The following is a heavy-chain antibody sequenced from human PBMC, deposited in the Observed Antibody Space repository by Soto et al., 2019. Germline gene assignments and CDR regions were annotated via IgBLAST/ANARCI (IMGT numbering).Heavy chain of an antibody. D-gene: IGHD2-15*01. J-gene: IGHJ6*02. CDR1: GFTFSSYS. CDR3: ARDDRYCSGSSCRPYYYYSGMDV. Sequence: GGSLRLSCAASGFTFSSYSMNWVRQAPGRGLEWVAAISGTSDYIYYADSVKGRFTISSDNAKTSLYIQMNSLRAEDTAVYYCARDDRYCSGSSCRPYYYYSGMDVWCQGTTVAVSS. V-gene: IGHV3-21*01. CDR2: ISGTSDYI.